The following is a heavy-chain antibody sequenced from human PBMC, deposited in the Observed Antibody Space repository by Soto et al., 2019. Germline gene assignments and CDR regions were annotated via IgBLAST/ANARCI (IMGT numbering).Heavy chain of an antibody. D-gene: IGHD3-16*01. CDR1: GGSFSGYY. CDR2: INHSGST. Sequence: SETLSLTSAVYGGSFSGYYWSWIRQPPGKGLEWIGEINHSGSTNYNPSLKSRATISVDTSKNQFSLKLSSVTAADTAVYYCVRVRAVSGLRYYYYYGMDVGGKGTTVTVSS. CDR3: VRVRAVSGLRYYYYYGMDV. J-gene: IGHJ6*04. V-gene: IGHV4-34*01.